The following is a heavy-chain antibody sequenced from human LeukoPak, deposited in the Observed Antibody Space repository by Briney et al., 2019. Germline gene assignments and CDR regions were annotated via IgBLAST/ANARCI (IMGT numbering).Heavy chain of an antibody. Sequence: PSETLSLTCTVSGGSISSYYWSWIRQPPGKGLEWIGYIYYSGSTNYNPSLKSRVTISVDTSKNQFSLKLSSVTAADTAVYYCAGAPAVVPAAPTNPGGNWFDPWGQGILVTVSS. CDR1: GGSISSYY. V-gene: IGHV4-59*01. J-gene: IGHJ5*02. D-gene: IGHD2-2*01. CDR3: AGAPAVVPAAPTNPGGNWFDP. CDR2: IYYSGST.